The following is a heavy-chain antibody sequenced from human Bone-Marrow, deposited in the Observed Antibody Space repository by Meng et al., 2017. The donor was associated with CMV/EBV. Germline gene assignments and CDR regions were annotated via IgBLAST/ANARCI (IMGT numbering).Heavy chain of an antibody. CDR3: ARDRDYYDSSGYYYYGMDV. Sequence: SETPSFTCAISGASVSSNSAAWNWIRQSPSRGLEWLGRTYYRSKWYNDYAVSVKSRITINPDTSKNQFSLQLNSVTPEDTAVYYCARDRDYYDSSGYYYYGMDVWGQGTTVTVSS. CDR2: TYYRSKWYN. J-gene: IGHJ6*02. V-gene: IGHV6-1*01. D-gene: IGHD3-22*01. CDR1: GASVSSNSAA.